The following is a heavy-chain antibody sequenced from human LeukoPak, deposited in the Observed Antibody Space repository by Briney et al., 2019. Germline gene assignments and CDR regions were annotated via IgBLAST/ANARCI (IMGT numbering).Heavy chain of an antibody. J-gene: IGHJ4*02. CDR1: GGTFSSYA. Sequence: ASVKVSCKASGGTFSSYAISWVRQAPGQGLEWMGWINPNSGGTNYAQKFQGRVTMTRDTSISTAYMELSRLRSDDTAVYYCARGPYLFDYWGQGTLVTVSS. D-gene: IGHD2-2*01. CDR2: INPNSGGT. V-gene: IGHV1-2*02. CDR3: ARGPYLFDY.